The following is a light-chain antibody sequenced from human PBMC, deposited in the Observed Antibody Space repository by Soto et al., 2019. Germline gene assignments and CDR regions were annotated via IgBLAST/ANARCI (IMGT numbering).Light chain of an antibody. J-gene: IGKJ5*01. CDR2: GTS. CDR1: QSVKSSY. V-gene: IGKV3-20*01. Sequence: EIVLKQSPGTLSLSPGERATLPCRASQSVKSSYLAWYQHKPGQAPRLLIYGTSSRATGIPDRFSGSGSGIDFTLTISRLEPEDFAVYYCQQYGSSITFGQGIRLEIK. CDR3: QQYGSSIT.